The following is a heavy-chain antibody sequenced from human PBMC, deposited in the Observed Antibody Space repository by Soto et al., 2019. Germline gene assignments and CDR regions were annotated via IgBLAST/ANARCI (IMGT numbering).Heavy chain of an antibody. J-gene: IGHJ3*02. CDR1: GYTFSSSY. D-gene: IGHD5-12*01. Sequence: QVQLMQSGTEVKEPGASVNLSCKASGYTFSSSYIHWVRQAPGQGLEWMGIMNPSGDRTNYAQNCKGRVTMTRDTATSTVYMELSSLSSEDTAVYYCARGRGYSGDDLQEDGFDIWGQGTMVTVS. CDR2: MNPSGDRT. V-gene: IGHV1-46*01. CDR3: ARGRGYSGDDLQEDGFDI.